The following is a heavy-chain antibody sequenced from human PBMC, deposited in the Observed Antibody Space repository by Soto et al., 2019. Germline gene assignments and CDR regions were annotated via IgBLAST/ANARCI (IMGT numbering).Heavy chain of an antibody. CDR1: GFTFRRYA. CDR3: VEYDSSGYYLLKYYFDY. Sequence: SPSIAPSGFTFRRYALSWVRQAPLKVLEWVSAISGSGGSTYYADSLQGRFTISRDNSKNTLYLQMNSLRADDTAVYYFVEYDSSGYYLLKYYFDYWGQGIMVTVYS. D-gene: IGHD3-22*01. V-gene: IGHV3-23*01. J-gene: IGHJ4*02. CDR2: ISGSGGST.